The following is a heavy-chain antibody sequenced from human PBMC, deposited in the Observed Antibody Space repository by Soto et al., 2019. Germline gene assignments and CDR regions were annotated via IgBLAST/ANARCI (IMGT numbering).Heavy chain of an antibody. Sequence: GASVKVSCKASGYTFTGYYMHWVRQAPGQGLEWMGWINPNSGGTNYAQKFQGWVTMTRDTSISTAYMELSRLRSDDTAVYYCARDVHVGTDSMVRDPYYYYGMDVWGQGTTVTVSS. CDR3: ARDVHVGTDSMVRDPYYYYGMDV. D-gene: IGHD3-10*01. CDR1: GYTFTGYY. J-gene: IGHJ6*02. CDR2: INPNSGGT. V-gene: IGHV1-2*04.